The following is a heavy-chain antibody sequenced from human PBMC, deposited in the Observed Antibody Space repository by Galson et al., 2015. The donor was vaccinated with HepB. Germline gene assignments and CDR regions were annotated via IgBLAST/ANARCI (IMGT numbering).Heavy chain of an antibody. D-gene: IGHD2-2*01. CDR2: ISAYNGNT. J-gene: IGHJ5*02. V-gene: IGHV1-18*04. Sequence: SVKVSCKASGYTFTSYGISWVRQAPGQGLEWMGWISAYNGNTNYAQKLQGRVTMTTDTSTSTAYMELRSLRSDDTAVYYCAREGYCSSTSCSNNWFDPWGQGTLVTVSS. CDR3: AREGYCSSTSCSNNWFDP. CDR1: GYTFTSYG.